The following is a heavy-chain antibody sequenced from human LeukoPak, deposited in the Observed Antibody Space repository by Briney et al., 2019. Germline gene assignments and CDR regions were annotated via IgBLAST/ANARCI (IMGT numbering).Heavy chain of an antibody. V-gene: IGHV4-59*01. CDR3: ARGAAGYSYG. D-gene: IGHD5-18*01. Sequence: PSETLSLTCTVSGGSISSYYWSWIRQPPGKGLEWIGHIYYSGSTNYNPSLKSRVTISIDTSKNQFSLRLSSVTAADPAVYYCARGAAGYSYGWGQGTLVTVSS. CDR1: GGSISSYY. CDR2: IYYSGST. J-gene: IGHJ4*02.